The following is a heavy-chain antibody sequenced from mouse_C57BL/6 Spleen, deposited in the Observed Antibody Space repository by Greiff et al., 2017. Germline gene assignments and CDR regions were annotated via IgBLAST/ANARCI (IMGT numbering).Heavy chain of an antibody. CDR3: ARGGSSGYGAY. CDR2: IDPEDGVT. V-gene: IGHV14-2*01. Sequence: VQLQQSGAELVKPGASVKLSCTASGFNIKDYYMHWVKQRTEQGLEWIGRIDPEDGVTKYAPKFQGKATITADTSSNTAYLQLSSLTSEDTAVYYCARGGSSGYGAYWGQGTLVTVSA. CDR1: GFNIKDYY. D-gene: IGHD3-2*02. J-gene: IGHJ3*01.